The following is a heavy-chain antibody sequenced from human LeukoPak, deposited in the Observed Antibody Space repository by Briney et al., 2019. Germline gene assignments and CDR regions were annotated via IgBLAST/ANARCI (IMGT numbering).Heavy chain of an antibody. CDR3: ARGYRDGYNYYYFQH. Sequence: SETLSLTCTVSGGSMNSYYWSWVRQPPGKGLEWIAYIYYLGSTSYSPSLKSRVTISVDTSKNQFSLKLSSVTAADTAVYYCARGYRDGYNYYYFQHWGQGTLVTVSS. D-gene: IGHD5-24*01. CDR2: IYYLGST. V-gene: IGHV4-59*01. CDR1: GGSMNSYY. J-gene: IGHJ1*01.